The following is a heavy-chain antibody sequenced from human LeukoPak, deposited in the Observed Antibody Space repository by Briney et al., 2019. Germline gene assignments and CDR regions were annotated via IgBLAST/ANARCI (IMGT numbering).Heavy chain of an antibody. V-gene: IGHV5-51*01. Sequence: GESLKISFKGSGYPFSSYWIGWVRPMPGKGLEWMGIIYPGDSDTRYSPSLQGQVTISVDTSIGTAYLQWSSLKASDTAIYYCARQSDFRLDYWGQGTLVTVSS. CDR1: GYPFSSYW. CDR2: IYPGDSDT. D-gene: IGHD3-3*01. J-gene: IGHJ4*02. CDR3: ARQSDFRLDY.